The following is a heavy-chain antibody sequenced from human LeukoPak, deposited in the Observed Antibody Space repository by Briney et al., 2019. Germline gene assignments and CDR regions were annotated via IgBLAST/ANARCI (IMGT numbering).Heavy chain of an antibody. V-gene: IGHV4-39*07. CDR2: IYYSGST. CDR3: ARDFAPGVQWYMDV. CDR1: GGSISSSSYY. Sequence: PSETLSLTCTVSGGSISSSSYYWGWIRQPPGKGLEWIGSIYYSGSTYYNPSLKSRVTISVDTSKNQFSLKLSSVTAADTAVYYCARDFAPGVQWYMDVWGKGTTVTVSS. J-gene: IGHJ6*03. D-gene: IGHD1-1*01.